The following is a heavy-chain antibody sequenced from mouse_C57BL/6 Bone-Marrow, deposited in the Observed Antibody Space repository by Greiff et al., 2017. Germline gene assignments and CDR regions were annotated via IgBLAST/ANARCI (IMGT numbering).Heavy chain of an antibody. Sequence: QVQLQQSGAELARPGASVKLSCKASGYTFTSYGISWVKQRTGQGLEWIGEIYPRSGNTYYNEKFKGKATLTADKSSSTAYMELRSLTSEDSAVYFCARVTTVPGLAYWGQGTLVTVSA. V-gene: IGHV1-81*01. CDR1: GYTFTSYG. CDR2: IYPRSGNT. CDR3: ARVTTVPGLAY. D-gene: IGHD1-1*01. J-gene: IGHJ3*01.